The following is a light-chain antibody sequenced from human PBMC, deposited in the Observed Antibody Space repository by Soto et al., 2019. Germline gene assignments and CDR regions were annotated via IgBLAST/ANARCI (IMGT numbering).Light chain of an antibody. CDR2: GNS. Sequence: QSVLTQPPSVSGAPGQRVTISCTGSSSNIGAGYDVHWYQQLPGTAPKLLIYGNSNRPSGVPDRFSGSKSGTSASLAIIGLQAEDEADYYCQSYDSSLSAPVVFGGGTKLTVL. CDR1: SSNIGAGYD. V-gene: IGLV1-40*01. J-gene: IGLJ2*01. CDR3: QSYDSSLSAPVV.